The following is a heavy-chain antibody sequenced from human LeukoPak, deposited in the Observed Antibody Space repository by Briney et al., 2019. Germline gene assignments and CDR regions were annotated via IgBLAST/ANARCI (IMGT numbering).Heavy chain of an antibody. Sequence: PSETLSLTCTVSGGSISSYYWSWIRQPPGKGLEWTGYIYYSGSTNYNPSLKSRVTISVDTSKNQFSLKLSSVTAADTAVYYCARHGTAMAHYYYYGMDVWGQGTTVTVSS. CDR3: ARHGTAMAHYYYYGMDV. V-gene: IGHV4-59*01. CDR1: GGSISSYY. CDR2: IYYSGST. D-gene: IGHD5-18*01. J-gene: IGHJ6*02.